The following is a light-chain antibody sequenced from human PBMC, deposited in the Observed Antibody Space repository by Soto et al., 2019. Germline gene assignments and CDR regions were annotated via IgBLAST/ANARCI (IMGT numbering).Light chain of an antibody. V-gene: IGLV1-40*01. Sequence: QLVLTQPPSVSGAPGQRVTISCTGSSSNIGAGYDVHWYQQLPGTAPKILIYRNSNRPSGVPDRFSGSKSGTSASLAITGLQSEYEADYYCQSYDSSLGVVFGGGTKVTVL. J-gene: IGLJ2*01. CDR2: RNS. CDR1: SSNIGAGYD. CDR3: QSYDSSLGVV.